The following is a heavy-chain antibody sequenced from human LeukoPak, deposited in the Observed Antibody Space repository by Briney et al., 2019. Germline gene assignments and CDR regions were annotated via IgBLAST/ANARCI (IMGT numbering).Heavy chain of an antibody. J-gene: IGHJ4*02. CDR2: TYYRSKWNN. V-gene: IGHV6-1*01. CDR1: GDIVSTNSAT. Sequence: SQTLSLTCAISGDIVSTNSATWTWLRQSPSRGLEWLGRTYYRSKWNNDYAVSMKSRITINPDTSKNQFSLKLSSVTAADTAVYYCARADDFWSGYYNRGYLDYWGQGTLVTVSS. CDR3: ARADDFWSGYYNRGYLDY. D-gene: IGHD3-3*01.